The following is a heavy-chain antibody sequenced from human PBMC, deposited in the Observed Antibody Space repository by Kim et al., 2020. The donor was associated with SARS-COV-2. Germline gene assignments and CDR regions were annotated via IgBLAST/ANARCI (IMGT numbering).Heavy chain of an antibody. Sequence: GGSLRLSCAASGFTFSSYAMSWVRQAPGKGLEWVSAISGSGGITYYADSVKVRFTISRDNSKNTLYLQMNSLRAEDTAVYYCAKDQTEWELLPYFDYWGPGTLVTVSS. D-gene: IGHD1-26*01. V-gene: IGHV3-23*01. CDR1: GFTFSSYA. CDR3: AKDQTEWELLPYFDY. CDR2: ISGSGGIT. J-gene: IGHJ4*02.